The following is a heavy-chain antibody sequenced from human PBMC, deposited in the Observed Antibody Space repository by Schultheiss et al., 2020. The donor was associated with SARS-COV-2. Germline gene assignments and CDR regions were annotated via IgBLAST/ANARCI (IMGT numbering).Heavy chain of an antibody. D-gene: IGHD6-19*01. Sequence: GGSLRLSCAASGFTFSSYGMHWVRQAPGKGLEWVAVISYDGSNKYYADSVKGRFTISRDNSKNTLYLQMNSLRAEDTAVYYCAKDPSSGWYWWYFDLWGRGTLVTVSS. J-gene: IGHJ2*01. V-gene: IGHV3-30*18. CDR1: GFTFSSYG. CDR3: AKDPSSGWYWWYFDL. CDR2: ISYDGSNK.